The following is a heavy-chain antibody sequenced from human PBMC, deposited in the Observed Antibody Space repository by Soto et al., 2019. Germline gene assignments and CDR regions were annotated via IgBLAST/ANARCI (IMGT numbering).Heavy chain of an antibody. CDR1: GGTFSSYA. D-gene: IGHD5-12*01. CDR2: IVPIVDTS. V-gene: IGHV1-69*12. Sequence: QVQLVQSGAEVRQPASSVKVSCKTSGGTFSSYAISWVRQAPGQGLEWMGGIVPIVDTSTYVQKFQGRVTITADESTSTAYMELSSLRSDDTAIYYCVRVVAIPGYPDNWGQRTLVTVSS. J-gene: IGHJ4*02. CDR3: VRVVAIPGYPDN.